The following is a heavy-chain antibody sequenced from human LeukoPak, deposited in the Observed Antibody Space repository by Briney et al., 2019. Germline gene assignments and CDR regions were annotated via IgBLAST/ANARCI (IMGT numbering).Heavy chain of an antibody. CDR2: ISYDGSNK. Sequence: PGRSLRLSCAASGFTFSSYAMHWVRQAPGKGLEWVAVISYDGSNKYYADSVKGRFTISRDNSKNTLYLQMNSLRSEDTAVYYCARAVAGPPSMFHWGQGTLVTVSS. V-gene: IGHV3-30-3*01. J-gene: IGHJ4*02. CDR1: GFTFSSYA. CDR3: ARAVAGPPSMFH. D-gene: IGHD6-19*01.